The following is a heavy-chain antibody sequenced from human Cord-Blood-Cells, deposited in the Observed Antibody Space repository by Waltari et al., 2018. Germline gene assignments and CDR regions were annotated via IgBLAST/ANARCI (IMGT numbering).Heavy chain of an antibody. Sequence: QVQLVQSGAEVKKPGASVKVSCKASGYTFTSYAMHWVRQAPGQRLEWMGWINAGNGNTKYSQKFQGRVTITRDTSASTAYMELSSLRSEDTVVYYCARDALGYSSGWYFDYWGQGTLVTVSS. CDR2: INAGNGNT. D-gene: IGHD6-19*01. CDR3: ARDALGYSSGWYFDY. V-gene: IGHV1-3*01. J-gene: IGHJ4*02. CDR1: GYTFTSYA.